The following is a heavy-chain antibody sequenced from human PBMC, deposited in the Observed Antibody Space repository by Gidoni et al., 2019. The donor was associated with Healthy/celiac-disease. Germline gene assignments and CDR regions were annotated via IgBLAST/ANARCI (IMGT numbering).Heavy chain of an antibody. CDR2: INQSGST. J-gene: IGHJ3*02. V-gene: IGHV4-34*01. Sequence: QVQLQQWGAGLLQPSETLSLTCAVYGGSFSGYYWSWFRQPPGKGLEWIGAINQSGSTNYNPFLKSRVTISVDTSKNQFSLKLSSVTAADTAVYYCARRGRGYSYGYGGAFDIWGQGTMVTVSS. CDR1: GGSFSGYY. D-gene: IGHD5-18*01. CDR3: ARRGRGYSYGYGGAFDI.